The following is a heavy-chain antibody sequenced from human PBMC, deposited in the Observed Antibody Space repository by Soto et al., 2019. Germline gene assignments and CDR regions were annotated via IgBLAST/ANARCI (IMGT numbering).Heavy chain of an antibody. D-gene: IGHD3-10*01. V-gene: IGHV1-18*01. CDR1: GYTFTSYG. CDR2: INAYNGNT. Sequence: QVQLVQSGAEMKKPGASVKVSCKASGYTFTSYGISWVRQAPGQGLEWMGWINAYNGNTDYAQKLQGRVTMTTDTATSTAYRELRSLRSDDTAVYYCARVTEGSGSYSWGQGTLVTVSS. J-gene: IGHJ5*02. CDR3: ARVTEGSGSYS.